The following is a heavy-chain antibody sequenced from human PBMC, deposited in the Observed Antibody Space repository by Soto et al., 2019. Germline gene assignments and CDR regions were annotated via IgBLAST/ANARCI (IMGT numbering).Heavy chain of an antibody. CDR3: GSETRFNWKGEV. CDR1: GGTFSSYA. D-gene: IGHD1-20*01. Sequence: QVQLVQSGAEVKKPGSSVKVSCKASGGTFSSYAISWVRQAPGQGLEWMGGIIPIFGTANYAQKFQGRVTITEEESMSTAYMELSSLRSEDTAVYYCGSETRFNWKGEVWGQGTLVTVSS. CDR2: IIPIFGTA. J-gene: IGHJ4*02. V-gene: IGHV1-69*01.